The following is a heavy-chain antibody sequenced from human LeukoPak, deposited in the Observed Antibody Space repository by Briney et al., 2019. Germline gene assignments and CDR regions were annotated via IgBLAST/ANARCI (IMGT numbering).Heavy chain of an antibody. Sequence: GGSLRLSCAASGFTFSSYSMNWVRQAPGKGLEWVSSISSSSSYIYYADSVKGRFTISRDNAKNSLYLQMNSLRAEDTAVYYCARDSGYDKVVYYFDYWGQGTLVTVSS. J-gene: IGHJ4*02. CDR1: GFTFSSYS. D-gene: IGHD5-12*01. CDR2: ISSSSSYI. V-gene: IGHV3-21*01. CDR3: ARDSGYDKVVYYFDY.